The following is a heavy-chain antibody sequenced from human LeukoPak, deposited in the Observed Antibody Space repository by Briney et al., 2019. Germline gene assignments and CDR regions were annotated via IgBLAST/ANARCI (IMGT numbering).Heavy chain of an antibody. D-gene: IGHD3-22*01. CDR2: ISYDGSKK. CDR1: GFTFSSYA. V-gene: IGHV3-30*04. CDR3: ARDHHRRLYDSQARDTFDL. Sequence: GGSLRLSCAASGFTFSSYAMHWVRQAPGKGLEWVAVISYDGSKKYYADSVKGRFTISRDNSKNTQHLQMNSLRAEDTAVYYCARDHHRRLYDSQARDTFDLWGQGTMVTVSS. J-gene: IGHJ3*01.